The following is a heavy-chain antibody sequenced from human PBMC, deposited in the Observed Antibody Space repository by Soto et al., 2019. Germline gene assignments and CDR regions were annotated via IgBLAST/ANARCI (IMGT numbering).Heavy chain of an antibody. D-gene: IGHD1-1*01. CDR1: GGSITSNDYY. J-gene: IGHJ4*02. Sequence: QVQLQESGPGLVKPSQTLSLTCTVSGGSITSNDYYWSWIRQQPGKGLEWIGYIHNSGSTYYNPSLKTRVSMSVDTPVNQFALNLSSVTAADTAVYYCARVPMDFGAGTWYFDYWGQGTLVTVSS. V-gene: IGHV4-31*03. CDR2: IHNSGST. CDR3: ARVPMDFGAGTWYFDY.